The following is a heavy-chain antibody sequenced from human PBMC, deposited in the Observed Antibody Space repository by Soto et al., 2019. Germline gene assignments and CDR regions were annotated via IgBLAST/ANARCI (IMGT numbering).Heavy chain of an antibody. CDR3: ARQVRIVAALLGYYFDY. CDR2: IYYSGST. V-gene: IGHV4-39*01. J-gene: IGHJ4*02. D-gene: IGHD6-25*01. CDR1: GGSISSSSYY. Sequence: SETLSLTCTVSGGSISSSSYYWGWIRQPPGKGLEWIGSIYYSGSTYYNPSLKSRVTISVDTSKNQFSLKLSSVTAADTAVYYCARQVRIVAALLGYYFDYWGQGTLVTVSS.